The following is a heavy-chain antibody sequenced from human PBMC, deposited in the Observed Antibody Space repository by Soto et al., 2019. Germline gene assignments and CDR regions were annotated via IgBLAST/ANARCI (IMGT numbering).Heavy chain of an antibody. D-gene: IGHD3-22*01. CDR2: ISYDGSNK. V-gene: IGHV3-30-3*01. CDR3: ARIPDYYDSSGPDY. J-gene: IGHJ4*02. CDR1: GFTFSTYA. Sequence: PAESLRPSFGPSGFTFSTYAMHWVRQAPGKGLEWVAVISYDGSNKYYADSVKGRFTISRDNSKNTLYLQMNSLRAEDTAVYYCARIPDYYDSSGPDYWGQGT.